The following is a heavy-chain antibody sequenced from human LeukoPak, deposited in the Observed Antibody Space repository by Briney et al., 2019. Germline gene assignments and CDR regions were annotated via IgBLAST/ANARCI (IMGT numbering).Heavy chain of an antibody. CDR1: GFTFNTYS. Sequence: PGGSLRLSCAASGFTFNTYSMNWVRQAPGKGLEWVSSISDNSNYIYYSDSVEGRFTISRDNAKNSLYLQMNSLRVEDTAVYYCATHFACGSTSCPPFDSWGQGTLVTVSS. V-gene: IGHV3-21*04. CDR2: ISDNSNYI. CDR3: ATHFACGSTSCPPFDS. J-gene: IGHJ4*02. D-gene: IGHD2-2*01.